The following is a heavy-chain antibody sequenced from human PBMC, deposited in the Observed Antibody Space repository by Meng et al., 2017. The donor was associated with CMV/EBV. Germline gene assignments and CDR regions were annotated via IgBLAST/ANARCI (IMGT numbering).Heavy chain of an antibody. Sequence: FTFTNAWMNWVRQAPGKGLEWVGRIKSKTDGRTTDYAAPVKGRFTISRDDSKNTLYLQMNSLKSEDTAVYYCTTVLDYDFWSGSRGYWGQGTLVTVSS. CDR3: TTVLDYDFWSGSRGY. J-gene: IGHJ4*02. V-gene: IGHV3-15*07. CDR2: IKSKTDGRTT. D-gene: IGHD3-3*01. CDR1: FTFTNAW.